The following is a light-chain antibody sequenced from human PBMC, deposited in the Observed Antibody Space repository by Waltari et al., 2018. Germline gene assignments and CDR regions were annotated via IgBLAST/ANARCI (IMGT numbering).Light chain of an antibody. CDR1: QNVGSD. V-gene: IGKV3-15*01. CDR3: QQYNERPPLT. Sequence: EIVMTQSPVILSVPPGDGATLSCRASQNVGSDLAWYQQKPSQPPRLLIYDASTRASDIPARFSGRGSGTEFTLTISSLQSEDFAIYYCQQYNERPPLTFGGGTKVDIK. CDR2: DAS. J-gene: IGKJ4*01.